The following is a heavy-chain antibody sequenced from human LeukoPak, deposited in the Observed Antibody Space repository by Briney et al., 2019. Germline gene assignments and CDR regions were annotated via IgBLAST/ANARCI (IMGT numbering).Heavy chain of an antibody. Sequence: GGSLRLSCAASGFTFSSSAMSWVRQAPGKGLEWVSAISASGGSAYYADSVKGRFTISRDNSKNTLYLQLNSLRAEDTAVYYCAKALLGATRGIDYWGQGTLVTDST. CDR1: GFTFSSSA. CDR3: AKALLGATRGIDY. V-gene: IGHV3-23*01. J-gene: IGHJ4*02. CDR2: ISASGGSA. D-gene: IGHD1-26*01.